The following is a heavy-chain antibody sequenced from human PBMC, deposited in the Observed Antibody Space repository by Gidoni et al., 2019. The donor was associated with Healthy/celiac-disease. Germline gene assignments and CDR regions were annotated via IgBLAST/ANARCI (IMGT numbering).Heavy chain of an antibody. J-gene: IGHJ3*02. Sequence: GFTFSSYAMHWVRQAPGKGLEWVAVISYDGSNKYYADSVKGRFTISRDNSKNTLYLQMNSLRAEDTAVYYCARGYYYGSGSPAAFDIWGQGTMVTVSS. V-gene: IGHV3-30-3*01. D-gene: IGHD3-10*01. CDR3: ARGYYYGSGSPAAFDI. CDR2: ISYDGSNK. CDR1: GFTFSSYA.